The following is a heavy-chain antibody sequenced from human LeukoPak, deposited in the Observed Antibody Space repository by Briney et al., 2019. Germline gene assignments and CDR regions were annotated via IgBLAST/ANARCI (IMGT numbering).Heavy chain of an antibody. Sequence: GGSLRLSCAASGFTFSSYGMHWVRQAPGKGLEWVAVISYDGSNKYYADSVKGRFTISRDNSKNTLYLQMNSLRAEDTAVYYCAKAGDGYNFGYWGQGTLDTVSS. CDR3: AKAGDGYNFGY. J-gene: IGHJ4*02. V-gene: IGHV3-30*18. D-gene: IGHD5-24*01. CDR1: GFTFSSYG. CDR2: ISYDGSNK.